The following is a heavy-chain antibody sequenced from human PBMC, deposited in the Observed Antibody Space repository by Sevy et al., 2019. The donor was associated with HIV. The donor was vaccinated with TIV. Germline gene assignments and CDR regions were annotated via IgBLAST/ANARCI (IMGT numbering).Heavy chain of an antibody. CDR2: ISPHNGDT. CDR1: GYTFSSYR. J-gene: IGHJ4*02. D-gene: IGHD2-15*01. CDR3: ARAYCSGGRCYSLAY. V-gene: IGHV1-18*01. Sequence: ASVKVSCKVSGYTFSSYRIHWVRQAPGQGLEWMGWISPHNGDTNYAQKLQGRVTMITDTSTSTAYMELMSLRSDDTAVYYCARAYCSGGRCYSLAYWGQGTLVTVSS.